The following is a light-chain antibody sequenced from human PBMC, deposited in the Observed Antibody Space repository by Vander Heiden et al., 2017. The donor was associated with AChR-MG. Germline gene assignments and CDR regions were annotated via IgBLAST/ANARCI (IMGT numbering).Light chain of an antibody. CDR3: VLYMGSGIGV. J-gene: IGLJ3*02. Sequence: QTVVTQEPSFSVSPGGTVTLTCGLSSGSVSTSYYPSWYQQTPGQAPRTLIYSTNTRSSGVPDRVSGSILGKKAALTITGAQADDESDEYCVLYMGSGIGVFGGGTKLTGL. V-gene: IGLV8-61*01. CDR2: STN. CDR1: SGSVSTSYY.